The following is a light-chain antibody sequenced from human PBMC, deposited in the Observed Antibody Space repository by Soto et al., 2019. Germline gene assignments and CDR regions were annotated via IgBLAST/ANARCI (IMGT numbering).Light chain of an antibody. J-gene: IGKJ2*01. CDR3: QQYNAWPRT. V-gene: IGKV3-15*01. CDR1: QSVNND. Sequence: EIVMTQSPATLSVFPGEGATLSCRASQSVNNDLAWYQQTPGQAPRLLIYGASVRATDIPPRFSGSGSGTEFTLTVDSLQSEDFAIYYCQQYNAWPRTFGQGTKLEI. CDR2: GAS.